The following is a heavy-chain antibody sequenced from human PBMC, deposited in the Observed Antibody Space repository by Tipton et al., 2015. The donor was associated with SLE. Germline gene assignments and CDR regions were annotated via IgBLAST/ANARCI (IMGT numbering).Heavy chain of an antibody. D-gene: IGHD1-26*01. CDR2: IYPGDSDT. V-gene: IGHV5-51*01. CDR3: ARHRLVGQVGATIFDY. J-gene: IGHJ4*02. CDR1: GYSFTSYW. Sequence: QLVQSGAEVKKPGESLKISCKGSGYSFTSYWIAWVRQMPGKGLEWMGIIYPGDSDTTYSPSFQGQVTISPDKSISTAYLRWSSLKASDTAMYYCARHRLVGQVGATIFDYWGQGTLVTVSS.